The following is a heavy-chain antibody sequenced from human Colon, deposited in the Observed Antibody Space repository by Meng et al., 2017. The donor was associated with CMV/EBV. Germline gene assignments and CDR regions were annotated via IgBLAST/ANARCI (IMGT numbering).Heavy chain of an antibody. CDR1: FSHDNTGEA. Sequence: FSHDNTGEAVGWIRQPPGKALEWLALIYWDDDQRYSPSLRNRLTITKDTSKNQVVLTMTSVDPVDTATYYCAHRRGRVDTTDGNWLDPWGQGTLVTVSS. CDR3: AHRRGRVDTTDGNWLDP. V-gene: IGHV2-5*02. D-gene: IGHD5-18*01. J-gene: IGHJ5*02. CDR2: IYWDDDQ.